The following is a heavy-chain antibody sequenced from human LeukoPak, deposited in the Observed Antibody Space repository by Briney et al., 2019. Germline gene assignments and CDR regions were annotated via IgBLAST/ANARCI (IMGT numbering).Heavy chain of an antibody. CDR3: ALLNYGSGSYLVH. J-gene: IGHJ4*02. Sequence: PSETLSLTCTVSGGSISSYYWSWIRQPPGKGLEWIGYIYYSGSTNYNPSLKSRVTISVDTSNNQFSLKLSSVTAADTAVYYCALLNYGSGSYLVHWGQGTLVSVSS. CDR2: IYYSGST. CDR1: GGSISSYY. D-gene: IGHD3-10*01. V-gene: IGHV4-59*01.